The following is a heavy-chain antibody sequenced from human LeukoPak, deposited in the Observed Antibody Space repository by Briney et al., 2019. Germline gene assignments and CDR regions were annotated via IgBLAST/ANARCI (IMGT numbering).Heavy chain of an antibody. CDR2: ISGSGART. V-gene: IGHV3-23*01. J-gene: IGHJ6*03. D-gene: IGHD6-13*01. CDR1: GFTFSSYA. CDR3: KTAPDSTFSYYYYYMDV. Sequence: GGSLRLSCAASGFTFSSYAMSWVRQAPGKGLEWVSAISGSGARTYYADSVKGRFTISRDNSKNTLHLQMNSRRAEDTAVYYCKTAPDSTFSYYYYYMDVWGKGTTVTASS.